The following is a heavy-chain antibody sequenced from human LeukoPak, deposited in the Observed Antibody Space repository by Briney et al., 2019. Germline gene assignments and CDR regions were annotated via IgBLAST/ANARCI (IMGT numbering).Heavy chain of an antibody. CDR2: INPNGGGT. V-gene: IGHV1-2*02. CDR1: GYTFTSYY. J-gene: IGHJ2*01. D-gene: IGHD4-23*01. Sequence: ASVKVSCKASGYTFTSYYMHWVRQAPGQGLEWMGWINPNGGGTNYAQKFQGRVTMTRDTSITTAYMELSRLSSDDTAVYYCARHPGKVTNDWYFDLWGRGTLVTVSS. CDR3: ARHPGKVTNDWYFDL.